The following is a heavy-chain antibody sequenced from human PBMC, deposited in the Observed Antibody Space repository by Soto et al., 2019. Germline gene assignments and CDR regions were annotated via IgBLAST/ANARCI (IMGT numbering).Heavy chain of an antibody. J-gene: IGHJ4*02. D-gene: IGHD3-10*01. Sequence: SETLSLTCTVSGGSISSYYWSWIRQPPGKGLEWIGYIYYSGSTNYNPSLKSRVTISVDTSKNQFSLKLSSVTAADTAVYYCARGIRDYYGSGSPGTFDYWGQGTLVTVSS. CDR1: GGSISSYY. V-gene: IGHV4-59*01. CDR3: ARGIRDYYGSGSPGTFDY. CDR2: IYYSGST.